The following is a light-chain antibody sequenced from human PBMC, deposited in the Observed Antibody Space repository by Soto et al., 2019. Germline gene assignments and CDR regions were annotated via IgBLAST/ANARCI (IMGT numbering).Light chain of an antibody. CDR3: QQYGSSPNT. Sequence: EIVMTQSPATLSVSPGETATLSCRASQSLTSYLAWYQQKPDQAPRLLIYGISTRATDIPARFSGSGSGTEFTLTISSLQSEDFAVYYCQQYGSSPNTFGPGTKVDIK. CDR2: GIS. V-gene: IGKV3-15*01. CDR1: QSLTSY. J-gene: IGKJ3*01.